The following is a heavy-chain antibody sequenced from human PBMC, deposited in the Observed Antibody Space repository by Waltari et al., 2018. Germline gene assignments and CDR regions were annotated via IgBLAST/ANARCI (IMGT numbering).Heavy chain of an antibody. V-gene: IGHV1-8*03. CDR1: GYTFNSYD. D-gene: IGHD5-18*01. CDR2: MNPNSGNT. J-gene: IGHJ3*02. CDR3: ALTLDTAMGDAFDI. Sequence: QVQLVQSGAEVKKPGASVKVSCKASGYTFNSYDINWVRQATGQGLEWMGWMNPNSGNTGYAQKFQGRVTITRNTSISTAYMELSSLRSEDTAVYYCALTLDTAMGDAFDIWGQGTMVTVSS.